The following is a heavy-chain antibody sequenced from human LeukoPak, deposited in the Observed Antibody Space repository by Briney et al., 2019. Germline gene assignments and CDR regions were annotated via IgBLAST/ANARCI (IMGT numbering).Heavy chain of an antibody. V-gene: IGHV4-59*01. J-gene: IGHJ6*02. CDR2: IYYSGST. D-gene: IGHD6-13*01. Sequence: PSENLSLTCTVSGGSISSYYWSWIRQPPGKGLEWIGYIYYSGSTNYNPSLKSRVTISVDTSKNQFSLKLSSVTAADTAVYYCARVLPNASSSWYLRKFYYYYGMDVWGQGTTVTVSS. CDR1: GGSISSYY. CDR3: ARVLPNASSSWYLRKFYYYYGMDV.